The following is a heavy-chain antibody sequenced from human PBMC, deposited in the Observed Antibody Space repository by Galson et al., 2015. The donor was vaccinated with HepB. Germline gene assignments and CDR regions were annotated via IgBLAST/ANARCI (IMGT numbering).Heavy chain of an antibody. CDR3: ARDGVARERIYYYYGMDV. D-gene: IGHD3-3*01. CDR2: ISAYNGNT. V-gene: IGHV1-18*01. CDR1: GYTFTSYG. Sequence: SVKVSCKASGYTFTSYGISWVRQAPGQGLEWMGWISAYNGNTNYAQKLQGRVTMTTDTSTSTAYMELRSLRSDDTAVYYCARDGVARERIYYYYGMDVWGQGTTVTVSS. J-gene: IGHJ6*02.